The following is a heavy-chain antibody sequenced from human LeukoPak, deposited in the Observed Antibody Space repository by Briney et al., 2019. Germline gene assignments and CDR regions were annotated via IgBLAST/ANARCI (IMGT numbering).Heavy chain of an antibody. V-gene: IGHV1-2*02. CDR1: GYTFTGYY. CDR2: INPNSGGT. Sequence: ASVKVSCKASGYTFTGYYMHWVRQAPGQGLEWMGWINPNSGGTNYAQKFQGRVTMTRDTSISTAYMELSRLRSDDTAVYYCARDREGSSSWSFDYWGQGTLVTVSS. CDR3: ARDREGSSSWSFDY. J-gene: IGHJ4*02. D-gene: IGHD6-13*01.